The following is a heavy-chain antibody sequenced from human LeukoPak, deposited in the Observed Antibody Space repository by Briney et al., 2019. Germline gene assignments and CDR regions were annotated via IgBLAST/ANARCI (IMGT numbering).Heavy chain of an antibody. V-gene: IGHV4-59*08. J-gene: IGHJ6*02. Sequence: TASETLSLTCTVSGGSISSYYWSWIRQPPGKGLEWIGYIYYSGSTNYNPSLKSRVTISVDTSKNQFSLKLSSVTAADTAVYYCARLRGSYGMDVWGQGTTVTVS. CDR3: ARLRGSYGMDV. CDR1: GGSISSYY. CDR2: IYYSGST. D-gene: IGHD3-10*01.